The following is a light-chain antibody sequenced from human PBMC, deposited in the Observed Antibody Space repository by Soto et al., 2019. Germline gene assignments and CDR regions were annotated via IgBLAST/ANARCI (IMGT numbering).Light chain of an antibody. V-gene: IGKV3-11*01. CDR1: QSISSA. Sequence: EIVLTQSPATLSLSPGERATLSCSASQSISSALAWYQQKPGQAPRLLIYDTSNRAAGIPARFSGSGSGTGFTLTISSLEPEDFAIYYCQQRSDWPLTFGAGTKVEIK. CDR2: DTS. J-gene: IGKJ4*01. CDR3: QQRSDWPLT.